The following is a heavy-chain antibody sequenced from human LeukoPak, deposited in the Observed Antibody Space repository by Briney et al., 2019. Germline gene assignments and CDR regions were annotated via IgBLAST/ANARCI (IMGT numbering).Heavy chain of an antibody. Sequence: SQTLSLTCTVSGGSISSGGYYWSWIRQHPGKGLEWIGYIYYSGSTYYNPSLKSRVTISVDTSKNQFSLKLSSVTAADTAVCYCAATSSGYKYNWFDPWGQGTLVTVSS. J-gene: IGHJ5*02. CDR1: GGSISSGGYY. D-gene: IGHD6-25*01. CDR2: IYYSGST. V-gene: IGHV4-31*03. CDR3: AATSSGYKYNWFDP.